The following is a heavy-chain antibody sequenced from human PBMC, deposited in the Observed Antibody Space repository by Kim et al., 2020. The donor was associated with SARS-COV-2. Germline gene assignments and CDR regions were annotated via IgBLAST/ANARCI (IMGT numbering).Heavy chain of an antibody. CDR3: ARDVHYDFWSGYLYYFDY. V-gene: IGHV3-21*01. D-gene: IGHD3-3*01. CDR1: GFTFSSYS. Sequence: GGSLRLSCAASGFTFSSYSMNWVRQAPGKGLEWVSSISSSSSYIDYSDSVKGRFTISRDNAKNSLYLQMNSLRAEDTAVYYCARDVHYDFWSGYLYYFDYWGQGTLVTVSS. J-gene: IGHJ4*02. CDR2: ISSSSSYI.